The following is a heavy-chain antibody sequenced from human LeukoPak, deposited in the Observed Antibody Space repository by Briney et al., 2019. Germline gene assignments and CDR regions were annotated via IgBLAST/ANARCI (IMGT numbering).Heavy chain of an antibody. CDR1: GGSLSGSY. J-gene: IGHJ4*02. V-gene: IGHV4-34*01. D-gene: IGHD5-12*01. CDR3: ARGYYFILRLRLNYFDY. Sequence: SETLSLTCAVYGGSLSGSYWSWIRRAPGKGLEWIGEINHGGSTTYNPSLKSRVTMSLDTSKNQFSLRLSSVTAADTAVYYCARGYYFILRLRLNYFDYWGQGTLVTVSS. CDR2: INHGGST.